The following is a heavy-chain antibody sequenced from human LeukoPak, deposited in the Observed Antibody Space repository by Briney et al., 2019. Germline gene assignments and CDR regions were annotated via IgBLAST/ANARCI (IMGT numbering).Heavy chain of an antibody. D-gene: IGHD6-6*01. CDR1: GFTFSSYA. CDR3: AKLGKTARFHIFPYYFDY. Sequence: PGRSLRLSCAASGFTFSSYAMHWVRQAPGKGLEWVAVISYDGSNKYYADSVKGRFTISRDNSKNTLYLQMNSLRAEDTAVYYCAKLGKTARFHIFPYYFDYWGQGTLVTVSS. CDR2: ISYDGSNK. V-gene: IGHV3-30*04. J-gene: IGHJ4*02.